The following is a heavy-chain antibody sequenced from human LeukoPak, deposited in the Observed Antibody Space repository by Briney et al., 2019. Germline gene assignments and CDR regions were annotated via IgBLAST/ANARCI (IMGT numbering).Heavy chain of an antibody. V-gene: IGHV4-31*03. CDR3: ARAGSSGYLYLDY. CDR2: IYYSGST. J-gene: IGHJ4*02. D-gene: IGHD3-22*01. Sequence: SETLSLTCTVSSGSISSGGYYWSWIRQHPGKGLEWIGYIYYSGSTYYNPSLKSRVTISVDTSKNQFSLKLSSVTAADTAVYYCARAGSSGYLYLDYWGQGTLVTVSS. CDR1: SGSISSGGYY.